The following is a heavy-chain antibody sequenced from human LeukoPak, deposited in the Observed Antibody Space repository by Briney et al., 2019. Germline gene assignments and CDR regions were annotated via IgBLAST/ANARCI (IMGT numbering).Heavy chain of an antibody. J-gene: IGHJ4*02. Sequence: ASVTVSCTASGYTFTVYYMHWVRQAPGQGLEWMGWINPNSGGTNYAQKFQGRVTMTRDTSISTAYMELSRLRSDDTAVYYCARDSSPYCTNGVCFYSFDYWGQGTLVTVSS. CDR1: GYTFTVYY. D-gene: IGHD2-8*01. V-gene: IGHV1-2*02. CDR3: ARDSSPYCTNGVCFYSFDY. CDR2: INPNSGGT.